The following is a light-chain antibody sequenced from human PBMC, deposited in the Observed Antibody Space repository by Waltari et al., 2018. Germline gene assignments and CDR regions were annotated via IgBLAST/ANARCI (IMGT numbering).Light chain of an antibody. V-gene: IGKV1-12*01. Sequence: DIQMTQSPSSVSASVGDKVTITCRASQDITRWLAWYQQRPGTAPNLLINTASNLQTGVPSRFSGGVSGTDFTLTISSLQPEDFATYYCQQAHSLPLTFGQGTKVEI. CDR1: QDITRW. CDR3: QQAHSLPLT. J-gene: IGKJ1*01. CDR2: TAS.